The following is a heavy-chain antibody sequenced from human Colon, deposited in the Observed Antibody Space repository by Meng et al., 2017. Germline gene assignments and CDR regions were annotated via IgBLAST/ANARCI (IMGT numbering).Heavy chain of an antibody. J-gene: IGHJ4*02. CDR1: AGPFSGYY. CDR3: SSLLTLDY. CDR2: INHSGDT. D-gene: IGHD2-15*01. Sequence: QVPLQQSGPVLLKPSETLTLTCAIIAGPFSGYYWSWIRQAPGKGLEWIGEINHSGDTNYNPSLKCRVSMSFDTSKKQFSLHLSSVTAADTAVYYCSSLLTLDYWGPGTLVTVSS. V-gene: IGHV4-34*02.